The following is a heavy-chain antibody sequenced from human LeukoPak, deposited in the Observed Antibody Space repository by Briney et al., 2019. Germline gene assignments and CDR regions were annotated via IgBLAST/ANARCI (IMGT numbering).Heavy chain of an antibody. J-gene: IGHJ4*02. Sequence: PGGSLRLSCAASAFNFSDYAMNWVRQAPGKGLEWVAYISSDSGYIYFADSVKGRFTISRDNAKNSLYLQMNSLRAEDTAVYFCAPLPSDYWGQGTLVIVSS. CDR1: AFNFSDYA. V-gene: IGHV3-21*01. CDR2: ISSDSGYI. CDR3: APLPSDY.